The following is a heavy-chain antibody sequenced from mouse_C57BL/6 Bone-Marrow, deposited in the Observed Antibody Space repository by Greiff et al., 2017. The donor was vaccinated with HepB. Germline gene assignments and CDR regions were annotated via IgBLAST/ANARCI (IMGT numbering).Heavy chain of an antibody. J-gene: IGHJ4*01. CDR2: IDPSDSYT. CDR1: GYTFTSYW. Sequence: QVQLQQPGAELVMPGASVKLSCKASGYTFTSYWMHWVKQRPGQGLEWIGEIDPSDSYTNYNQKFKCKSTLTVDKSSSTAYMQLSSLTSEDSAVYYCAVSDSVYYAMDYGGQGTSVTVSS. D-gene: IGHD2-12*01. CDR3: AVSDSVYYAMDY. V-gene: IGHV1-69*01.